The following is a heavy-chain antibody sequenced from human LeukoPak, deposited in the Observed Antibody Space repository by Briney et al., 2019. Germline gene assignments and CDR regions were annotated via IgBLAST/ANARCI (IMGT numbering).Heavy chain of an antibody. CDR2: RHDSESS. CDR3: ARAPVVRGVFGWFDF. J-gene: IGHJ5*01. Sequence: SETLSLTCSVSGGSISTYYWNWFRQPPGKGLEWIGHRHDSESSNYNPSLKSRVTISIDTSKNQFSLKLNSVTAADTADYYCARAPVVRGVFGWFDFWGQGVLVTVSS. V-gene: IGHV4-59*01. D-gene: IGHD3-10*01. CDR1: GGSISTYY.